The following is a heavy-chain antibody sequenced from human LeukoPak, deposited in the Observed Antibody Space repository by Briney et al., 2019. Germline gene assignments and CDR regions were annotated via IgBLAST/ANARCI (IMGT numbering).Heavy chain of an antibody. J-gene: IGHJ4*02. D-gene: IGHD4-23*01. CDR1: GYDFVTYW. CDR2: INPRDSDT. CDR3: ARERWGNLDY. V-gene: IGHV5-51*01. Sequence: GESLKISCEGSGYDFVTYWIAWVRQMPGKGLEWMAMINPRDSDTRYSPSFQGQVTISVDKSVSTTFLQWNSLRASDTAMYYCARERWGNLDYWGQGALVTVSS.